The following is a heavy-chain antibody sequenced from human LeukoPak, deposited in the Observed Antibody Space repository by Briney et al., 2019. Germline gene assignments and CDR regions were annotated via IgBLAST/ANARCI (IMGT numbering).Heavy chain of an antibody. Sequence: ASVKVSCKASGYTFTGYYMHWVRQAPGQGLEWMGWISAYNGNTNYAQKLQGRVTMTTDTSTSTAYMELRSLRSDDTAVYYCARVRSSGWYYDYWGQGTLVTVSS. CDR1: GYTFTGYY. D-gene: IGHD6-19*01. V-gene: IGHV1-18*04. CDR3: ARVRSSGWYYDY. J-gene: IGHJ4*02. CDR2: ISAYNGNT.